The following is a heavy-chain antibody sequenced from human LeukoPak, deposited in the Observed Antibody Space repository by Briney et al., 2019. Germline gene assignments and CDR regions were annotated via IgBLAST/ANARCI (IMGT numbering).Heavy chain of an antibody. CDR1: GFTFSSYW. Sequence: GGSLRLSCAASGFTFSSYWMSWVRQAPGKGLEWVANIKQDGSEKYYVDSVKGRFTISRDNAKNSLYLQMNSLRAEDTAVYYCARDPYSSGWPSYYYYGMDVWGQGTTVTVS. J-gene: IGHJ6*02. D-gene: IGHD6-19*01. V-gene: IGHV3-7*01. CDR3: ARDPYSSGWPSYYYYGMDV. CDR2: IKQDGSEK.